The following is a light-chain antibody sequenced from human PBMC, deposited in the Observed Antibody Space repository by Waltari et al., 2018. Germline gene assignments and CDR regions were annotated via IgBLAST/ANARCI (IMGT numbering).Light chain of an antibody. CDR3: LLYCGNVWM. CDR2: TTT. J-gene: IGLJ3*02. Sequence: TVVTPQPSSTVSPGGQVTLTCSPTTRALTTVCYPSWFHQIPGPAPRTLIDTTTNKHSWTPARFSGSLLGGKAARTLSGVQPEDEADYYCLLYCGNVWMFGGGTKLTVL. CDR1: TRALTTVCY. V-gene: IGLV7-43*01.